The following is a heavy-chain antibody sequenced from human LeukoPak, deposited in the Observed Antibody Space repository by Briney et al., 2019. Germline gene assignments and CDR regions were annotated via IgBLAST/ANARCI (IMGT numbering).Heavy chain of an antibody. Sequence: PSETLSLTCAVYGGSFSGYYWSWIRQPPGNGLEWIGEINHSGSTNYNPSLKSRVTISVDTSKNQFSLKLSSVTAADTAVYYCARGGGLVPASNFDYWGQGTLVTVSS. D-gene: IGHD2-2*01. CDR3: ARGGGLVPASNFDY. J-gene: IGHJ4*02. CDR1: GGSFSGYY. CDR2: INHSGST. V-gene: IGHV4-34*01.